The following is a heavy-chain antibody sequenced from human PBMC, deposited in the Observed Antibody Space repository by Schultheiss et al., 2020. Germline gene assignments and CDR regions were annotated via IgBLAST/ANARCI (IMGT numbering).Heavy chain of an antibody. CDR1: GGSFSGYY. CDR3: ARGRGSWYREYFQH. J-gene: IGHJ1*01. Sequence: SETLSLTCAVYGGSFSGYYWSWIRQPPGKGLEWIGEINHSGSTNYNPSLKSRVTISVDTSKNQFSLKLSSVTAADTAVYYCARGRGSWYREYFQHWGKGTLVTV. D-gene: IGHD6-13*01. CDR2: INHSGST. V-gene: IGHV4-34*01.